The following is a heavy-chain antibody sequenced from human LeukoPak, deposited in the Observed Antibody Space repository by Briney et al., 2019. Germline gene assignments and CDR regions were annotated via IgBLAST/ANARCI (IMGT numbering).Heavy chain of an antibody. CDR3: ARGSVLTGYSGAYYFDY. J-gene: IGHJ4*02. D-gene: IGHD3-9*01. CDR1: GGSFSGYY. CDR2: INHSGST. V-gene: IGHV4-34*01. Sequence: SETLSLTCAVYGGSFSGYYWSWIRQPPGKGLEWIGEINHSGSTNYNPSLKSRVTISVDTSKNQFSLKLSSVTAADTAVYYCARGSVLTGYSGAYYFDYWGQGTLVTVSS.